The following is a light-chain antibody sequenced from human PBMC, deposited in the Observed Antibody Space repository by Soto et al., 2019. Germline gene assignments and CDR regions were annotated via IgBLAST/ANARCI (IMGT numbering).Light chain of an antibody. CDR2: KAS. V-gene: IGKV1-5*03. J-gene: IGKJ1*01. Sequence: DIQMTQSPSTLSASVGDRVTITCRASQTISSWLAWYQQKPGKAPKLLIYKASSLESGVPSRFSGSGSGTEFTLTISSLQPDDFATYYCQQSNRFGQGTKVEIK. CDR3: QQSNR. CDR1: QTISSW.